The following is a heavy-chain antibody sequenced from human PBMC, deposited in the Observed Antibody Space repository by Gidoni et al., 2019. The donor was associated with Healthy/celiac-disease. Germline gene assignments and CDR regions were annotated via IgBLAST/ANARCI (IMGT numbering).Heavy chain of an antibody. CDR1: GFTFSSYA. J-gene: IGHJ4*02. CDR3: ARDRGAGDFDY. D-gene: IGHD3-10*01. CDR2: ISYDGSNK. Sequence: QVQLVESGGGVVQPGRSLRLSCAASGFTFSSYAMHWVRQAPGKGLEWVAVISYDGSNKYYADSVKGRFTISRDNSKNTLYLQMNSLRAEDTAVYYCARDRGAGDFDYWGQGTLVTVSS. V-gene: IGHV3-30*04.